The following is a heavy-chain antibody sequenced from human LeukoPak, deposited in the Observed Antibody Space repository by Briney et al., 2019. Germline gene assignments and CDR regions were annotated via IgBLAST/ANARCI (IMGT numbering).Heavy chain of an antibody. V-gene: IGHV4-59*01. CDR2: IYYSGST. CDR1: GGYISSYY. D-gene: IGHD3-22*01. J-gene: IGHJ4*02. CDR3: ARDWYDSSGYYVDY. Sequence: PSETLSLTCTVSGGYISSYYWSWIRQPPGKGLEWIGYIYYSGSTNYNPSLKSRVTISVDTSKNQFSLKLSSVTAAETAVYYCARDWYDSSGYYVDYWGQGTLVTVSS.